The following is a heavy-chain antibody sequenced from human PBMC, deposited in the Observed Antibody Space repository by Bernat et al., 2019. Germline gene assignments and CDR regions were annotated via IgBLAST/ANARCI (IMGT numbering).Heavy chain of an antibody. V-gene: IGHV1-2*06. J-gene: IGHJ6*03. Sequence: QVQLVQSGAEVKKPGASVKVSCKASGYTFTGYYMHWVRQAPGQGLEWMGRINPNSGGTNYAQKFQGRVTMTRDTSISTAYMELSRLRSDDTAVYYCARVSSSSSPEYYYYYMDVWGKGTTVTVSS. CDR3: ARVSSSSSPEYYYYYMDV. CDR2: INPNSGGT. CDR1: GYTFTGYY. D-gene: IGHD6-13*01.